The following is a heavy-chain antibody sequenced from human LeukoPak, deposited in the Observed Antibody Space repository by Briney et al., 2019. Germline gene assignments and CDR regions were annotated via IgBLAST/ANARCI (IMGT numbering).Heavy chain of an antibody. V-gene: IGHV3-48*03. J-gene: IGHJ3*02. CDR1: GFTFSSYE. Sequence: GGPLRLSCAASGFTFSSYEMNWVRQAPGKGLEWVSYIGGSGSTIYYADSVKGRFTISRDDAKNSLYLQMNRLRGEDTAVYYCARDYLVGGTDAFDIWGQGTMVTVSS. CDR2: IGGSGSTI. CDR3: ARDYLVGGTDAFDI. D-gene: IGHD1-1*01.